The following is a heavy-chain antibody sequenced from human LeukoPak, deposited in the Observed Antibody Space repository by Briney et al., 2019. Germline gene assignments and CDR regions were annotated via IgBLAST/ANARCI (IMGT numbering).Heavy chain of an antibody. V-gene: IGHV4-4*07. CDR3: ARDWPYSSSWYWFDP. J-gene: IGHJ5*02. CDR1: GGSISSYY. Sequence: PSETLSLTCTVSGGSISSYYWSWIRQPAGKGLEWIGRIYTSGSTNYNPSLKSRVTMSVDTSKNQFSLKLSSVTAADTGVYYCARDWPYSSSWYWFDPWGQGTLVTVSS. D-gene: IGHD6-13*01. CDR2: IYTSGST.